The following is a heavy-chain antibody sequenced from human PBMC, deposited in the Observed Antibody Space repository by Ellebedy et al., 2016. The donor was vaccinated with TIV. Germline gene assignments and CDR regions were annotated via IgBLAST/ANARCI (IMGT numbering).Heavy chain of an antibody. CDR3: TTVPDYYDSSGYYPYSDY. J-gene: IGHJ4*02. D-gene: IGHD3-22*01. V-gene: IGHV3-15*07. CDR2: IKSKTDGGTT. Sequence: PGGSLRLSCAASGFTFSNAWMNLVRQAPGKGLEWVGRIKSKTDGGTTDYAAPLKGRFTISRDESKNPRYLQMNSLKTEEPAVYYCTTVPDYYDSSGYYPYSDYWGQGTLVTVSS. CDR1: GFTFSNAW.